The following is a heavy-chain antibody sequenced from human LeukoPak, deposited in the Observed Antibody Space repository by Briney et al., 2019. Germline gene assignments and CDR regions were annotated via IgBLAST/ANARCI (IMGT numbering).Heavy chain of an antibody. CDR2: IWYDGSNK. CDR3: ARGYDILTRPDAFDI. CDR1: GFTFSSYG. D-gene: IGHD3-9*01. V-gene: IGHV3-33*01. Sequence: PGGSLRLSCAASGFTFSSYGMHWVRQAPGKGLEWVAVIWYDGSNKYYADSVKGRFTISRDNSKNTLYLQMNSLRAEDTAVYYCARGYDILTRPDAFDIWGQGTMVTVSS. J-gene: IGHJ3*02.